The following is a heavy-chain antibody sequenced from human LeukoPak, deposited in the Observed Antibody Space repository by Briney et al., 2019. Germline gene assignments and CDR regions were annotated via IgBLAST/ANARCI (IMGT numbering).Heavy chain of an antibody. CDR2: ISYDGSNK. CDR3: ARGSSTGTLSLWFDP. CDR1: GFTFSSYA. Sequence: GGSLRLSCAASGFTFSSYAMHWVRQAPGKGLEWVSVISYDGSNKYYADSVKGRFTISRDNSKNTLYLQMNSLRAEDTAVYYCARGSSTGTLSLWFDPWGQGTLVTVSS. J-gene: IGHJ5*02. D-gene: IGHD1-14*01. V-gene: IGHV3-30*04.